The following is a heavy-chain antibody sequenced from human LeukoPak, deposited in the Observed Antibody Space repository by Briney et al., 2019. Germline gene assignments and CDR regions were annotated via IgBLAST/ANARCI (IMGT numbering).Heavy chain of an antibody. D-gene: IGHD3-22*01. CDR3: ARVESSGYYYALDY. Sequence: GGALRLSCAASGFTFSSYSMNWVRQAPGKGLEWVSSISSSSSYIYYADSVKGRFTISRDNAKNSLYLQMNSLRAEDTAVYYCARVESSGYYYALDYWGQGTLVTVSS. V-gene: IGHV3-21*01. CDR1: GFTFSSYS. J-gene: IGHJ4*02. CDR2: ISSSSSYI.